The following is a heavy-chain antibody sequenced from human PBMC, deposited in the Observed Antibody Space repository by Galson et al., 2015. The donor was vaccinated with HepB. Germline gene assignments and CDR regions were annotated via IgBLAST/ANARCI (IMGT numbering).Heavy chain of an antibody. CDR2: IIPIIDIA. D-gene: IGHD3-10*01. V-gene: IGHV1-69*02. Sequence: SVKVSCKASGGSFSSYTINWVRQAPGQGLEWMGRIIPIIDIANYAQKFQGRVTITADTSTSTAYMDLTTLRSDDTAVYYCSTSVFNYGSGLSPPNNGPFGPWGQGTLVIVSS. J-gene: IGHJ5*02. CDR3: STSVFNYGSGLSPPNNGPFGP. CDR1: GGSFSSYT.